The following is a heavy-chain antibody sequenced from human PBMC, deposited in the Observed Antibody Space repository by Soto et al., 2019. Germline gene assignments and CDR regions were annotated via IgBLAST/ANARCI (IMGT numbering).Heavy chain of an antibody. CDR1: GGSISSSSYY. V-gene: IGHV4-39*01. Sequence: SETLSLTCTVSGGSISSSSYYWGWIRQPPGKGLEWIGSIYYSGSTYYNPSLKSRVTISVDTSKNQFSLKLSSVTAADTAVYYCAKGGSGSYSNAFDVWGQGTMVTVSS. J-gene: IGHJ3*01. CDR2: IYYSGST. CDR3: AKGGSGSYSNAFDV. D-gene: IGHD3-10*01.